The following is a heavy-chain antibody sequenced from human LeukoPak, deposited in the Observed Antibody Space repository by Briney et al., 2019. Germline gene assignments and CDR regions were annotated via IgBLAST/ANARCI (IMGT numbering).Heavy chain of an antibody. CDR1: GGSISSYD. CDR2: IYYRGST. D-gene: IGHD2-2*01. J-gene: IGHJ3*02. V-gene: IGHV4-59*08. Sequence: SETLSLTCTVSGGSISSYDWSWIRQPPGKGLEWIGYIYYRGSTSYNPSLKSRVTISVDTSKNQFSLKVNSVTAADTAVYYCARYQISGGAFDIWGQGTTVTVSS. CDR3: ARYQISGGAFDI.